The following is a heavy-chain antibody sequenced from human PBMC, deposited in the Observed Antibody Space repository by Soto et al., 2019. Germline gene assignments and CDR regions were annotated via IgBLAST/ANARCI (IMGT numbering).Heavy chain of an antibody. CDR1: GGSFSGYY. J-gene: IGHJ4*02. CDR2: INPDVAT. CDR3: ARGKRSDPFFDY. V-gene: IGHV4-34*01. Sequence: PSETLSLTCAVYGGSFSGYYWDWIRQPPGKGLEWIGEINPDVATNYTPSLRGRVTISIDTSRNQFSLKLSSVTAADTAVYYCARGKRSDPFFDYWGQGALVTVSS.